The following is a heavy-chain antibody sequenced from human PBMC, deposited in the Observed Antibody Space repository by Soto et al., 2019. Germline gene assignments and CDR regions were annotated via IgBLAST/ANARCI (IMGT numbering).Heavy chain of an antibody. J-gene: IGHJ4*01. V-gene: IGHV4-4*07. CDR2: ISTGDT. D-gene: IGHD6-19*01. CDR1: DASVSLDS. CDR3: ARDNVGWSFDF. Sequence: PSGMLSLTCVFSDASVSLDSWAWIRQPAGRALEWIGRISTGDTIYNPSLNSRVIMSLGTSNNQFSLHLRSVTAADTAVYYCARDNVGWSFDFWGHGTMFTVSS.